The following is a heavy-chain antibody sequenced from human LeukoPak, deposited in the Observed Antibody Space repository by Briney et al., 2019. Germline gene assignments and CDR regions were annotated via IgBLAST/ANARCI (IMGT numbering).Heavy chain of an antibody. CDR1: GGSISSYY. D-gene: IGHD6-6*01. J-gene: IGHJ3*02. Sequence: PSETLSLTCTVSGGSISSYYWSWIRLPPGKGQEWIGYSYYSGSTNYNPPLNSPVPISVDTSKTQFSLKLSSLTAADTAVYYCARPSRIAARPGRAFDIWGQGTMVTVSS. CDR3: ARPSRIAARPGRAFDI. CDR2: SYYSGST. V-gene: IGHV4-59*08.